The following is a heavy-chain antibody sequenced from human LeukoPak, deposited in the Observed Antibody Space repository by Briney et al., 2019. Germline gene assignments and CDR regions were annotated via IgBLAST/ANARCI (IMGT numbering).Heavy chain of an antibody. J-gene: IGHJ5*02. Sequence: GGSLRLSCAASGFTFSNAWMNWVRQAPGKGLEWVSAISNNGGYTYYADSVQGRFTISRDNSKNTLYLQMNSLRAEDTAVYYCAKDRSVHGKNWFDPWGQGTLVTVSS. D-gene: IGHD1-1*01. CDR3: AKDRSVHGKNWFDP. V-gene: IGHV3-23*01. CDR1: GFTFSNAW. CDR2: ISNNGGYT.